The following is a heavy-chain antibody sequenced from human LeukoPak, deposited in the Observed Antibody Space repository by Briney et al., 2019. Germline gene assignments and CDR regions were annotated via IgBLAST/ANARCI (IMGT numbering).Heavy chain of an antibody. J-gene: IGHJ6*03. CDR3: ARGLGVAFHYSYFYLDF. V-gene: IGHV1-8*02. CDR2: MNPSSGRT. Sequence: ASVKVSCKPYGCTFTAYDINWLRQAAGQGLEWMGWMNPSSGRTSYSQQFQGRVTMTGDTSTRTAYMELSGLKSEDTAVYYCARGLGVAFHYSYFYLDFWGKGTTVTVS. CDR1: GCTFTAYD. D-gene: IGHD3-3*01.